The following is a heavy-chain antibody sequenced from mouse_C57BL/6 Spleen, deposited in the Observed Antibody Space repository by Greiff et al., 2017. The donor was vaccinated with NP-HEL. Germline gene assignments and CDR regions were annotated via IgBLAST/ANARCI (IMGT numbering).Heavy chain of an antibody. CDR3: AVYDGYYGWYFDV. J-gene: IGHJ1*03. CDR1: GYTFTDYN. D-gene: IGHD2-3*01. CDR2: INPNNGGT. V-gene: IGHV1-22*01. Sequence: EVKLVESGPELVKPGASVKMSCKASGYTFTDYNMHWVKQSHGKSLEWIGYINPNNGGTSYNQKFKGKATLTVNKSSSTAYMELRSLTSEDSAVYYCAVYDGYYGWYFDVWGTGTTVTVSS.